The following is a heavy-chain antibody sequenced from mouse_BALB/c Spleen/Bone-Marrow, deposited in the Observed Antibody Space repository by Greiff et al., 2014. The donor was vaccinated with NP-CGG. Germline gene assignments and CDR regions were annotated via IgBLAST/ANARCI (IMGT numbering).Heavy chain of an antibody. D-gene: IGHD1-2*01. CDR2: ILPGSGGI. J-gene: IGHJ2*01. Sequence: LVESGAELMKPGASVKISCKATGYTFSTYWLEWVKQRPGHGLEWIGEILPGSGGINYNEKFKGKATFTADTSSNTAYMQLSSLTSEDSAVYYCARRLLYYFDYWGQGTTLTVSS. CDR1: GYTFSTYW. CDR3: ARRLLYYFDY. V-gene: IGHV1-9*01.